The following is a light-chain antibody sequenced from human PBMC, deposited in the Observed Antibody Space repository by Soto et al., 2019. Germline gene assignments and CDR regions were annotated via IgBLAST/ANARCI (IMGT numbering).Light chain of an antibody. V-gene: IGKV3-20*01. CDR1: QSVSSSS. J-gene: IGKJ5*01. CDR3: QHYGSSFT. CDR2: GAS. Sequence: EIVLTQSPGTPSLSPGERATLSCRASQSVSSSSLAWYQQKPGQAPRLLIYGASSRATGIPDRFSGSGSGTDFTLTIGRLEPEDFAVYYCQHYGSSFTFGQGTRLEIK.